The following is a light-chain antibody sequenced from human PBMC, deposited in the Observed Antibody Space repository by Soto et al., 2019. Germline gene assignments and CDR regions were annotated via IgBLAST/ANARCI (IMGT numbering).Light chain of an antibody. V-gene: IGKV1-39*01. CDR2: AAS. CDR3: QQSYSTPRFT. Sequence: DIQMTQSPSSLSASVGDRVTITCRASQSISSYLNWYQQKPGKAPKLLIYAASSLQSGVPSRFSRSRSGTDFTLTISSLQPEDFASYYCQQSYSTPRFTFGPGTKVDIK. CDR1: QSISSY. J-gene: IGKJ3*01.